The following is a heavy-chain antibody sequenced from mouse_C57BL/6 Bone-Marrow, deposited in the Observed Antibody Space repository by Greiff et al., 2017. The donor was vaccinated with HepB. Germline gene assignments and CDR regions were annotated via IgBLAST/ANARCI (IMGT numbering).Heavy chain of an antibody. Sequence: QVHVKQPGAELVKPGASVKLSCKASGYTFTSYWMQWVKQRPGQGLEWIGEIDPSDSDTNYNQKFKGKATLTVDTSSSTAYMQLSSLTTEDSAVYYCARDGSITTVVATNFDYWGQGTTRTGSS. D-gene: IGHD1-1*01. CDR2: IDPSDSDT. V-gene: IGHV1-50*01. J-gene: IGHJ2*01. CDR1: GYTFTSYW. CDR3: ARDGSITTVVATNFDY.